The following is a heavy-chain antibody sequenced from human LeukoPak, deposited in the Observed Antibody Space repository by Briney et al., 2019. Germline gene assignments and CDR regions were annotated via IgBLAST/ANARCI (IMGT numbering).Heavy chain of an antibody. D-gene: IGHD3-16*02. CDR2: ISAYNGNT. Sequence: ASVKVSYKASGYTFTSYGISWVRQAPGQGLEWMGWISAYNGNTNYAQKLQGRVTMTTDTSTSTAYMELRSLRSDDTAVYYCARDLGLRLGELSPMYWGQGTLVTVSS. J-gene: IGHJ4*02. CDR1: GYTFTSYG. V-gene: IGHV1-18*01. CDR3: ARDLGLRLGELSPMY.